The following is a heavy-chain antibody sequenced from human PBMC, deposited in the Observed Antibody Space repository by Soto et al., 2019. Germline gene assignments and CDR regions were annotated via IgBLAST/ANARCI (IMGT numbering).Heavy chain of an antibody. J-gene: IGHJ4*02. CDR3: ARAKNYGSGNTDY. CDR1: GFTFSSYS. CDR2: ISSSTSYI. D-gene: IGHD3-10*01. Sequence: PGGSLRLSCAASGFTFSSYSMNWVHQAPGKGLEWVSSISSSTSYIYYADSVKGRFTISRDNAKNSLYLQMNSLRAEDTAVYYCARAKNYGSGNTDYWGQGTLVTVSS. V-gene: IGHV3-21*01.